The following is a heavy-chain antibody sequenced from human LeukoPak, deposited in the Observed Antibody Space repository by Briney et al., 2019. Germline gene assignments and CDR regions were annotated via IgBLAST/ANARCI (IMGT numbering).Heavy chain of an antibody. CDR2: ISSSGSTI. CDR1: GSTFSDYY. D-gene: IGHD1-26*01. Sequence: KPGGSLRLSCAASGSTFSDYYMSWIRPAPGKGLEWVSYISSSGSTIYYADAVKGRFTISRDNAKNSLYLQMNSLRAEDTAVYYCARDVGWVGATNYMDVWGKGTTVTVSS. V-gene: IGHV3-11*04. J-gene: IGHJ6*03. CDR3: ARDVGWVGATNYMDV.